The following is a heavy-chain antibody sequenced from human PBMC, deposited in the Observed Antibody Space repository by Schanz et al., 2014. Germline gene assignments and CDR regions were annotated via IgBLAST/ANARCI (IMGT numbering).Heavy chain of an antibody. Sequence: QVQLVQSGAEVKKPGASVKVSCKASGYTTFTDYYIHWVRQAPGQGLEWMGWINGYNGHTLYAQKFQGRVTMTTDTSTSTSYMEVSSLRSEDTAVYYCARSGSSNWYCFDYWGQGTLVTVSS. CDR3: ARSGSSNWYCFDY. D-gene: IGHD6-13*01. V-gene: IGHV1-18*01. CDR2: INGYNGHT. J-gene: IGHJ4*02. CDR1: GYTTFTDYY.